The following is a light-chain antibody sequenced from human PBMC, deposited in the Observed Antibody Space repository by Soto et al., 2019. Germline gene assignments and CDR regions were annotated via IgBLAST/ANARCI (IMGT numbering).Light chain of an antibody. Sequence: EVVLTQSPGTLSLSPGERATLSCRTSRSISSSYLAWYQQKAGQAPRRLIYGASSRANGIPDRFSGSGSGTDFTLTITGLVPEDFAVYYGQHYATSPRTCGQGTEVEVK. CDR3: QHYATSPRT. CDR1: RSISSSY. V-gene: IGKV3-20*01. CDR2: GAS. J-gene: IGKJ1*01.